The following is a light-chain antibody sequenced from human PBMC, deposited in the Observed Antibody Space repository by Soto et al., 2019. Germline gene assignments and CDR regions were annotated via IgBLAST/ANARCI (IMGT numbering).Light chain of an antibody. CDR3: QQRNDWVT. V-gene: IGKV3-11*01. J-gene: IGKJ4*01. CDR1: QSIRNY. CDR2: DAS. Sequence: EVVLTQSPATLSLSPGERATLSCRASQSIRNYLAWYQQKPGQAPRLLIYDASNRVTGIPDRFSGSGSGTDFLLTNSSLEPEDSGVYYCQQRNDWVTFGGGTKVEIK.